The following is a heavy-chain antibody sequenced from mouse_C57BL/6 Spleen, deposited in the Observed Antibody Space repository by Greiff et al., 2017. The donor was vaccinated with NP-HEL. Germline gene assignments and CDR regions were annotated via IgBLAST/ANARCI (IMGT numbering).Heavy chain of an antibody. J-gene: IGHJ4*01. CDR2: IYPGDGDT. CDR1: GYAFSSYW. V-gene: IGHV1-80*01. CDR3: AAMDY. Sequence: QVHVKQSGAELVKPGASVKISCKASGYAFSSYWRSWVKQMPGTGLERSGQIYPGDGDTNYNGKFKGKATLTADKSSSTAYMQLSSLTSEDSAVYFGAAMDYWGQGTSVTVSS.